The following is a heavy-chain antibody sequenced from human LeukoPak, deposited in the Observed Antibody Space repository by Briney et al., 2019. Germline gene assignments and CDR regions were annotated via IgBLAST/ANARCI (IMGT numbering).Heavy chain of an antibody. D-gene: IGHD6-6*01. CDR1: GSSINSNNYF. V-gene: IGHV4-39*01. CDR2: ISYSGST. Sequence: PSETLSLTCTVSGSSINSNNYFWGWFRQPPGKGLEWIGSISYSGSTYYNPSVQSRVTISEDTSRNQFFLKLTSLTAADTAVFYCARRSSSSGYYYYMDVWGKGTTVTVSS. J-gene: IGHJ6*03. CDR3: ARRSSSSGYYYYMDV.